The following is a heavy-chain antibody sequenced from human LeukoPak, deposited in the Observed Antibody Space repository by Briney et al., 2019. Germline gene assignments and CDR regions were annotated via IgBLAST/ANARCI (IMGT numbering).Heavy chain of an antibody. CDR3: ARLRFYGMDV. D-gene: IGHD3-3*01. CDR2: IKQDGSEK. V-gene: IGHV3-7*01. CDR1: GFTFSSYW. Sequence: GGSLRLSCAASGFTFSSYWMSWVRQAPGKGLEGVANIKQDGSEKYYVDSVKGGFTISRDNTKNSMYLQMNSLRAEDTAVYYCARLRFYGMDVWGQGTTVTVSS. J-gene: IGHJ6*02.